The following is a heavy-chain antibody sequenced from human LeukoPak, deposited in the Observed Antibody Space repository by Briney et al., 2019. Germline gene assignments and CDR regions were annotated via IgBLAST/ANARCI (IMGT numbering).Heavy chain of an antibody. CDR3: ARSEHSSSSFDY. CDR1: GLTFSSYW. V-gene: IGHV3-7*04. J-gene: IGHJ4*02. CDR2: IKQDGSEK. D-gene: IGHD6-6*01. Sequence: GGSLRLSCAASGLTFSSYWMSWVRQAPGKGLEWVANIKQDGSEKYYVDSVKGRFTISRDNARNSLYLQMNSLRAEDTAIYYCARSEHSSSSFDYWGQGTLVTVSS.